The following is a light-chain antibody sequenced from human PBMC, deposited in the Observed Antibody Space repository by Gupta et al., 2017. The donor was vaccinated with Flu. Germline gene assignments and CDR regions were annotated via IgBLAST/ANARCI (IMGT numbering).Light chain of an antibody. CDR3: QKYNSPPWT. V-gene: IGKV1-27*01. CDR1: QGIANY. J-gene: IGKJ1*01. CDR2: GAS. Sequence: GDRVTISCRASQGIANYIAWYQQRPGKVPKLLIHGASTLQSGVPSRFSGSGFGTDFTLTISSLQPEDVAIYYCQKYNSPPWTFGQGTKVEIK.